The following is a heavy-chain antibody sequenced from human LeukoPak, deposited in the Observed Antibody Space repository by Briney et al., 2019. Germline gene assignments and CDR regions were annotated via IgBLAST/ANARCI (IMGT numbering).Heavy chain of an antibody. CDR3: ARADYYGSGSYYQAHYYYGMDV. CDR1: GGSVSSGSYY. J-gene: IGHJ6*04. CDR2: IYYSGST. D-gene: IGHD3-10*01. Sequence: SETLSLTCTVSGGSVSSGSYYWSWIRQPPGKGLEWIGYIYYSGSTNCNPSLKSRVTISVDTSKNQFSLKLSSVTAADTAVYYCARADYYGSGSYYQAHYYYGMDVWGKGTTVTVSS. V-gene: IGHV4-61*01.